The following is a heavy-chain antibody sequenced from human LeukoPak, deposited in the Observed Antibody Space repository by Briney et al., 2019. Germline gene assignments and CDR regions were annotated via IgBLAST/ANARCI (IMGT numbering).Heavy chain of an antibody. Sequence: GGSLRLSCAASGFTVSTHYMSRVRQAPGKGLEWVSVLYSDGTTYYADSVKGRFTISRDNSKNTLYLQMNNLRAEDTAVFYCARAAYDSNGYTANHDYWGQGTLVTVSS. CDR1: GFTVSTHY. V-gene: IGHV3-53*01. CDR2: LYSDGTT. J-gene: IGHJ4*02. CDR3: ARAAYDSNGYTANHDY. D-gene: IGHD3-22*01.